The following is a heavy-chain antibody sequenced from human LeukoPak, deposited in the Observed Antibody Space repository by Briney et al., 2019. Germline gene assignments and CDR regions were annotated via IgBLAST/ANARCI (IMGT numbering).Heavy chain of an antibody. V-gene: IGHV4-61*01. CDR2: TFSTST. Sequence: SETLSLTCSVSGDSVSSSPYYWGWIRQPPGKGLEWIGNTFSTSTLYNASLRSRVTIVVDTSKNQFSLKLASATAADTAIYFCARYKFHNYFDPWGQGTLVVVSS. CDR3: ARYKFHNYFDP. CDR1: GDSVSSSPYY. D-gene: IGHD5-24*01. J-gene: IGHJ5*02.